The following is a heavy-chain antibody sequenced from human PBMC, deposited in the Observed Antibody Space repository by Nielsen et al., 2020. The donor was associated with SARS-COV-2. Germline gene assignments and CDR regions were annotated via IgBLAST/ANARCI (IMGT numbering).Heavy chain of an antibody. CDR2: ISSSGAYT. D-gene: IGHD2-15*01. J-gene: IGHJ1*01. V-gene: IGHV3-11*03. CDR3: AKSGYCNGGICYSTEFFQD. Sequence: GGSLRLSCAASGFSFRDSYMSWIRQAPGKGLEWISYISSSGAYTNYADSLKGRFTISRDNAKNSIHLQMNSLRAEDTAVYYCAKSGYCNGGICYSTEFFQDWGQGTLVTVSS. CDR1: GFSFRDSY.